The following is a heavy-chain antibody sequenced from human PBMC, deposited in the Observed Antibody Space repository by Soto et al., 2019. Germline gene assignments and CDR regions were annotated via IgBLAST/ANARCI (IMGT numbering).Heavy chain of an antibody. CDR1: GFSLSTRGVG. CDR2: IYWNDDK. V-gene: IGHV2-5*01. Sequence: SGPTLVNPTQTLTLSCTFSGFSLSTRGVGVGWIRQPPGKALEWLALIYWNDDKRYSPSLKSRLTITKDTSKNQVVITMTNSGRVEKATYYSAHTRKFRFFEWLFAQLGVEYWGQGTLGTDSA. J-gene: IGHJ4*02. D-gene: IGHD3-3*01. CDR3: AHTRKFRFFEWLFAQLGVEY.